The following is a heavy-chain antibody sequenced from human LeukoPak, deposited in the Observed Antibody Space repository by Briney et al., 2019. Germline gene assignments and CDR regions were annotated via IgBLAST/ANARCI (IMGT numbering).Heavy chain of an antibody. CDR3: PRGRPSGEDY. CDR1: AFTLSDYS. Sequence: GGSLRLSCAASAFTLSDYSMSWVRQAPGKGLEWVANIKKDGSDKYYVCSVKGRFTISRDNAKNSLLLQMNSLRVEDTAVYYCPRGRPSGEDYWGQGTQVTVSS. J-gene: IGHJ4*02. CDR2: IKKDGSDK. V-gene: IGHV3-7*04. D-gene: IGHD5-12*01.